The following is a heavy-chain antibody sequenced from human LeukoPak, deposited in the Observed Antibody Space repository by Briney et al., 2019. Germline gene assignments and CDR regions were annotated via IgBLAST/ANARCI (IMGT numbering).Heavy chain of an antibody. Sequence: PGGSLRLSCAASGFTFSNYAMTWVRQAPGKGLEWVSSLNDSGGSTYYADSVKGRFTISRDNSKNTLFLQMNSLRAEDTAVYYCAKQPDSSGFPSFFDYWGQETLVTVSS. D-gene: IGHD3-22*01. CDR1: GFTFSNYA. J-gene: IGHJ4*02. CDR2: LNDSGGST. CDR3: AKQPDSSGFPSFFDY. V-gene: IGHV3-23*01.